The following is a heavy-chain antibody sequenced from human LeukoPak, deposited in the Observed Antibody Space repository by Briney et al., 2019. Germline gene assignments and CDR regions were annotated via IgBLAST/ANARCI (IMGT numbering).Heavy chain of an antibody. V-gene: IGHV1-8*01. J-gene: IGHJ5*02. CDR1: GYTFTSYD. Sequence: ASVTVSCKASGYTFTSYDINWVRQATGQGLEWMGWMNPNSGNTGYAQKFQGRVTMTRNTSISTAYMELSSLRSEDTAVYYCARVGGIDFWSGYYQKTGFDPWGQGTLVTVSS. CDR2: MNPNSGNT. D-gene: IGHD3-3*01. CDR3: ARVGGIDFWSGYYQKTGFDP.